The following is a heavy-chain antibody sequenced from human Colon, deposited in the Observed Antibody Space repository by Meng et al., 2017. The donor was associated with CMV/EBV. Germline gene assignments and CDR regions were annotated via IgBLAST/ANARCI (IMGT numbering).Heavy chain of an antibody. CDR2: INTNTGNP. V-gene: IGHV7-4-1*02. Sequence: QVQLAQSGSELKKPGASVKVSCKSSGDTSTAYAMSWVRQAPGRGLEWMGWINTNTGNPTYAQGFTGRFVFSFHTSLSTAYLEIRSLKADDTAVYYCALEDILTGQYSFDYWGQGSLVTVSS. D-gene: IGHD3-9*01. CDR3: ALEDILTGQYSFDY. CDR1: GDTSTAYA. J-gene: IGHJ4*02.